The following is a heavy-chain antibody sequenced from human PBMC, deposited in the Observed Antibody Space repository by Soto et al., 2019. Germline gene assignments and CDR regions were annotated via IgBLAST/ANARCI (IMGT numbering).Heavy chain of an antibody. V-gene: IGHV4-34*01. D-gene: IGHD3-10*01. CDR3: ARATQIPEHYYGSGRSKYYYYMDF. J-gene: IGHJ6*03. Sequence: PSETLSLTCAVYGGSFSGYYWSWIRQPPGKGLEWIGEINHSGSTNYNPSLKSRVTISVGTSKNQFSLKLSSVTAADTAVYYCARATQIPEHYYGSGRSKYYYYMDFWGQGTTVTGSS. CDR1: GGSFSGYY. CDR2: INHSGST.